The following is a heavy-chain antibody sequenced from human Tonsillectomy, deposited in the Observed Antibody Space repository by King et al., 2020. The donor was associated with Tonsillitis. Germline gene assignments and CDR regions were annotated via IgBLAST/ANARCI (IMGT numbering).Heavy chain of an antibody. CDR2: IRFDGSKN. Sequence: VQLVESGGGVVQPGGSLRLSCAASGFTFSSYGMDWVRQAPGKGLEWVAFIRFDGSKNDYADSVKGRFTTSRDNSENTLYLQMSSLRVEDTAVYYCAREGVQSAPLRATKNQRRLRGSNPPDCFDPWGQGTLVTVSS. J-gene: IGHJ5*02. V-gene: IGHV3-30*02. CDR1: GFTFSSYG. D-gene: IGHD3-16*02. CDR3: AREGVQSAPLRATKNQRRLRGSNPPDCFDP.